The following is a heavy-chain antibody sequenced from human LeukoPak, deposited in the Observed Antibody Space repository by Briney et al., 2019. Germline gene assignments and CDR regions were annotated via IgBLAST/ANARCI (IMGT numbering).Heavy chain of an antibody. CDR3: ARESGIAAALDL. J-gene: IGHJ5*02. D-gene: IGHD6-13*01. V-gene: IGHV3-74*01. CDR2: INTDGSST. CDR1: GFTFSSYG. Sequence: GGSLRLSCAASGFTFSSYGMHWVRQAPGKGLVWVSRINTDGSSTSYADSVKGRFTISRDNAKNTLYLQMNSLRAEDTAVYYCARESGIAAALDLWGQGTLVTVSS.